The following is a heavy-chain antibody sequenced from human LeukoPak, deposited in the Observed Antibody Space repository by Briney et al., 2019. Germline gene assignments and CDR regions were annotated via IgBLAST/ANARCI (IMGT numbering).Heavy chain of an antibody. J-gene: IGHJ5*01. Sequence: PPQTPSLTCTVSGGSISSGDYYWSWIRQAPGKGLEWIGYIYNSGSTDYNPSLTSRVIISADKSKNQFSLKLSSVTAADTAVYYCARESYQLLVVDSWGHGTLAPVSS. CDR1: GGSISSGDYY. D-gene: IGHD2-2*01. V-gene: IGHV4-30-4*01. CDR2: IYNSGST. CDR3: ARESYQLLVVDS.